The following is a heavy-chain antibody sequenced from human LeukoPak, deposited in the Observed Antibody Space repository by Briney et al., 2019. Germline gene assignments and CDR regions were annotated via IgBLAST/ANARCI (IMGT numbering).Heavy chain of an antibody. CDR2: ISDSGGRT. D-gene: IGHD3/OR15-3a*01. J-gene: IGHJ4*02. CDR3: AKENESPDL. V-gene: IGHV3-23*01. CDR1: GFTFSTYA. Sequence: PGGSLRLSCAASGFTFSTYAVNWVRQAPGKGLGWVSSISDSGGRTYYADSVKGWFTISRDNAKNTLYLQMNNLGVEDTGIYYCAKENESPDLWGQGTLVTVSS.